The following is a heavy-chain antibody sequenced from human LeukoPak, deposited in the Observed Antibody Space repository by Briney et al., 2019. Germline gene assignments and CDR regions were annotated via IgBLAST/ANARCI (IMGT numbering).Heavy chain of an antibody. CDR3: ARQYYDFWSGETDAFDI. CDR2: IYYSGST. Sequence: SETLSLTCTVSGGSITSSSDYWGWIRQPPGKGLEWIGSIYYSGSTYYNPSLKSRVTISVDTSKNQFSLKLSSVTAADTAVYYCARQYYDFWSGETDAFDIWGQGTMVTVSS. J-gene: IGHJ3*02. V-gene: IGHV4-39*01. D-gene: IGHD3-3*01. CDR1: GGSITSSSDY.